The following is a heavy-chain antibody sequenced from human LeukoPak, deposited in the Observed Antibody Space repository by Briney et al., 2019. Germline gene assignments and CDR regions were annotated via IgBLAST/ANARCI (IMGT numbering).Heavy chain of an antibody. Sequence: GGTLRLSCAASGFTFSSYGMSWVRQAPGKGLEWVSAISGSGGSTYYADSVKGRFTISRDNSKNTLYLQMNSLRAEDTAVYYCAKGAGATTHYYYYMDVWGKGTTVTISS. CDR3: AKGAGATTHYYYYMDV. CDR2: ISGSGGST. D-gene: IGHD1-26*01. V-gene: IGHV3-23*01. CDR1: GFTFSSYG. J-gene: IGHJ6*03.